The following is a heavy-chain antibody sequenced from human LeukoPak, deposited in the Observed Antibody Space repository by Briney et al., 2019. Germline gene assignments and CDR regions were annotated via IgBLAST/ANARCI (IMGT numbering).Heavy chain of an antibody. D-gene: IGHD4-17*01. V-gene: IGHV4-31*03. Sequence: SETLSLTCTVSGGSISSGGYYWSWIRQHPGKGLGWIGYIYYSGSTYYNPSLKSRVTISVDTSKNQFSLKLSSVTAADTAVYYCARECIRVTIGAFDIWGQGTMVTVSS. CDR1: GGSISSGGYY. CDR3: ARECIRVTIGAFDI. J-gene: IGHJ3*02. CDR2: IYYSGST.